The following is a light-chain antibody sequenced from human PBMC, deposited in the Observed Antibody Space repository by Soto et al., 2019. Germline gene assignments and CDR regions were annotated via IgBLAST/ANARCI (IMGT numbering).Light chain of an antibody. J-gene: IGKJ2*01. V-gene: IGKV1-5*03. CDR1: QSISSW. CDR3: QQYNSYPVT. Sequence: DIQMTQSPSTLSASVGDRVTITCRASQSISSWLAWYQQKPGKAPKILIYKVSNFESGVPSRFSGSGSGTEFTLTISSLQSDDFATYYCQQYNSYPVTFGQGTKLEIK. CDR2: KVS.